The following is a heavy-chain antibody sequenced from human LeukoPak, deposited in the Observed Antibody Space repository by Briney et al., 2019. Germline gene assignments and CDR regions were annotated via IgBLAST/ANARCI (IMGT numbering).Heavy chain of an antibody. CDR1: GYTFTSYD. D-gene: IGHD3-22*01. CDR2: MNPNSGNT. V-gene: IGHV1-8*03. J-gene: IGHJ6*03. CDR3: ARSSATYYYDSSGYVYYMDV. Sequence: ASVKVSCKASGYTFTSYDINWVRQATGQGLEWMGWMNPNSGNTGYAQKFQGRVTITRNTSLSTAYMELSSLRSEDTAVYYCARSSATYYYDSSGYVYYMDVWGKGTTVTVSS.